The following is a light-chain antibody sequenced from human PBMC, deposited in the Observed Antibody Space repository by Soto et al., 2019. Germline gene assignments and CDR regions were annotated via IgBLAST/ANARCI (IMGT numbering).Light chain of an antibody. Sequence: EVVMTQSPATLSVSPGERATLSCRASQTVSRNLAWYQQRPGQAPRLLIYGASSRATGIPDRFSGSESGADFTLTISSLEPEDFVVYYCQQRSNWPITFGQGTRLEI. CDR1: QTVSRN. V-gene: IGKV3-11*01. CDR2: GAS. CDR3: QQRSNWPIT. J-gene: IGKJ5*01.